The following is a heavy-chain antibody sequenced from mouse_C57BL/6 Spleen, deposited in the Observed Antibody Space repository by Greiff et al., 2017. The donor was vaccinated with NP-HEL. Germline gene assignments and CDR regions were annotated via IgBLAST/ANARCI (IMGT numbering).Heavy chain of an antibody. Sequence: VQLQESGAELVKPGASVKISCKASGYAFSSYWMNWVKQRPGKGLEWIGQIYPGDGDTNYNGKFKGKATLTADKSSSTAYMQLSSLTSEDSAVYFCARSSYGTNYAMDYWGQGTSVTVSS. CDR2: IYPGDGDT. CDR1: GYAFSSYW. D-gene: IGHD2-1*01. V-gene: IGHV1-80*01. J-gene: IGHJ4*01. CDR3: ARSSYGTNYAMDY.